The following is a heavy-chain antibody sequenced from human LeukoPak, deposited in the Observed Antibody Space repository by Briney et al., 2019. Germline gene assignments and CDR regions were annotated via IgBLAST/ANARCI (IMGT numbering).Heavy chain of an antibody. J-gene: IGHJ4*02. CDR1: GGSISSGDYY. CDR2: IYYSGST. CDR3: ARWFYYGSGRRQFDY. Sequence: SETLSLTCTVSGGSISSGDYYWNWIRQPPGKGLEWIGYIYYSGSTSYNPSLKSRVTILMDTSKNQFSLNLSSVTAADTAVYYSARWFYYGSGRRQFDYWGQGTLVTVSS. V-gene: IGHV4-30-4*01. D-gene: IGHD3-10*01.